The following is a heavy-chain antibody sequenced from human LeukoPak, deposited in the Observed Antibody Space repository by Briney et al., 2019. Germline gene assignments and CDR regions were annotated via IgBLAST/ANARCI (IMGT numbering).Heavy chain of an antibody. Sequence: ASVKVSCKASGYTFTIYYMHWVRQAPGQGLEWMGIINPSGGSTSYAQKFQGRVTMTRDMSTSTVYMELSNLRSEDTAVYYCARSEEDSSGYYSLDYWGQGTLVTVSS. J-gene: IGHJ4*02. CDR2: INPSGGST. CDR3: ARSEEDSSGYYSLDY. V-gene: IGHV1-46*01. D-gene: IGHD3-22*01. CDR1: GYTFTIYY.